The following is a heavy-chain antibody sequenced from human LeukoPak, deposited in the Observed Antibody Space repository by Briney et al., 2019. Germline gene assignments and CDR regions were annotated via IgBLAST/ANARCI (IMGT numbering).Heavy chain of an antibody. CDR1: GGSISSYC. Sequence: SETLSLTRTVSGGSISSYCWSWIRQPPGKGLEWIGYIYYSGSTKYNPSLKSRVTISVDTSKNQFSLKLTSVTAADTAVYYCARLGIGVVPSAMLGDYYFDYWGQGTLVTVSS. V-gene: IGHV4-59*08. CDR2: IYYSGST. J-gene: IGHJ4*02. CDR3: ARLGIGVVPSAMLGDYYFDY. D-gene: IGHD2-2*01.